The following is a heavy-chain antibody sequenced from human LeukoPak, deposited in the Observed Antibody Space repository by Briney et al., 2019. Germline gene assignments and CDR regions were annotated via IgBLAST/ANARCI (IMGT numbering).Heavy chain of an antibody. CDR1: RYTLTSYG. J-gene: IGHJ3*02. CDR2: ISVYNGNT. Sequence: VASVKVSCKASRYTLTSYGISWVRHAPREGVWWVVCISVYNGNTNYAQKLQGRVTMTTDTSTSTAYMELRSLRSDDTAVYYCARVTDVLWAVAGEGAFDIWGQGTMVTVSS. D-gene: IGHD6-19*01. V-gene: IGHV1-18*01. CDR3: ARVTDVLWAVAGEGAFDI.